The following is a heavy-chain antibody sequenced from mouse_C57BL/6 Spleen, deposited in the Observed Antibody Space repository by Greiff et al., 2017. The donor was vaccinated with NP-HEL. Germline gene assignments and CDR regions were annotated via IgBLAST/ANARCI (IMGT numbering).Heavy chain of an antibody. CDR2: IYPGDGDT. J-gene: IGHJ1*03. CDR1: GYAFSSSW. V-gene: IGHV1-82*01. Sequence: VQLQQSGPELVKPGASVKISCKASGYAFSSSWMNWVKQRPGKGLEWIGRIYPGDGDTNYNGKFKGKATLTADKSSSTAYMQLSSLTSEDSAVYYCARIGGGVFYWYVDVWGTGTTVTVSS. D-gene: IGHD3-1*01. CDR3: ARIGGGVFYWYVDV.